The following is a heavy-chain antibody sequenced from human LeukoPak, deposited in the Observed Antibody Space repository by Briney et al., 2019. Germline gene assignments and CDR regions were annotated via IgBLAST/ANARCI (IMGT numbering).Heavy chain of an antibody. D-gene: IGHD3-9*01. V-gene: IGHV3-23*01. CDR3: AKASRAGYDY. Sequence: PGGSLRLSCKDSGFTFYKFAMTWIRQSPEKGLQWVSTISGSGGNIHYADSVKGRFTISRDNSQNTLYLQMDSLGAEDTALYYCAKASRAGYDYWGQGTLVTVSS. CDR2: ISGSGGNI. J-gene: IGHJ4*02. CDR1: GFTFYKFA.